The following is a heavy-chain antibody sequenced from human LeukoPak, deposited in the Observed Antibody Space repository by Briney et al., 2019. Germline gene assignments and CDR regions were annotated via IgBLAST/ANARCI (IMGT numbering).Heavy chain of an antibody. J-gene: IGHJ4*02. D-gene: IGHD6-6*01. V-gene: IGHV3-7*01. CDR3: ASGSSSTGWYYFDY. CDR2: IKQDGSEK. Sequence: GGSLRLSCAASGFTFSSYWMSWVRQAPGKGLEWVANIKQDGSEKYYVDSVKGRFTISRDNAKNSLYLQMNSLRAEDTAVYYCASGSSSTGWYYFDYWGQGTLVTVSS. CDR1: GFTFSSYW.